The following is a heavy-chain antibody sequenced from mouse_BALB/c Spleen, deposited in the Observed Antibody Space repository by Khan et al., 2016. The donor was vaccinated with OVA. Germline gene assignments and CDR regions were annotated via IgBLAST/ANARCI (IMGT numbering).Heavy chain of an antibody. D-gene: IGHD1-1*01. CDR2: IDPANGNT. CDR3: ATYYYGSSRYFDY. V-gene: IGHV14-3*02. J-gene: IGHJ2*01. CDR1: GFNIKDTY. Sequence: VQLQQPGAELVKPGASVKLSCTLSGFNIKDTYMHWVKQRPEQGLEWIGRIDPANGNTKYDPKFQGKATITADTSSNTAYLQLSILTSEDTAVDYCATYYYGSSRYFDYWGQGTTLTVSS.